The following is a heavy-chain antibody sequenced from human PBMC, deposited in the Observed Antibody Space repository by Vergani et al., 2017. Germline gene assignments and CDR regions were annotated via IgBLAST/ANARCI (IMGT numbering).Heavy chain of an antibody. V-gene: IGHV3-13*04. CDR1: GFTFSSYD. CDR2: IGTAGDT. Sequence: EVQLVESGGGLVQPGGSLRLSCAASGFTFSSYDMHWVRQATGKGLEWVSAIGTAGDTYYPGPVKGRFTISRENAKNSLYLQMNSLRAGDTAVYYCARSHGVRGVYACYYDGMDVWGQGTTVTVSS. J-gene: IGHJ6*02. D-gene: IGHD3-10*01. CDR3: ARSHGVRGVYACYYDGMDV.